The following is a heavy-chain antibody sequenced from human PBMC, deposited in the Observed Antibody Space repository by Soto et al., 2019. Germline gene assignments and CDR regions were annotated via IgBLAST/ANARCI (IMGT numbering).Heavy chain of an antibody. V-gene: IGHV1-2*02. CDR3: ARGSIAAAGNFDY. CDR2: INPNSGGT. CDR1: RYTFTGHY. J-gene: IGHJ4*02. D-gene: IGHD6-13*01. Sequence: ASVKVSCKASRYTFTGHYMHWVRQAPGQGLEWMGWINPNSGGTNYAQKFQGRVTMTRDTSISTAYMELSRLRSDDTAVYYCARGSIAAAGNFDYWGQRTLVTVSS.